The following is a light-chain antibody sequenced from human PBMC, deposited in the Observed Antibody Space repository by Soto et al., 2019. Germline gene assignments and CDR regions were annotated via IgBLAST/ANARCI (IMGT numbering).Light chain of an antibody. CDR3: QQYSSVWS. Sequence: EIVLTQPPGTLSLSPGERVTLSCRASQSFSSNYLAWYQQKPGQAPRILIYGATTRATGIPDRFSGSESGTDFTLTISRLEPEDSAVYYCQQYSSVWSFGQGTMVEVK. CDR1: QSFSSNY. CDR2: GAT. J-gene: IGKJ1*01. V-gene: IGKV3-20*01.